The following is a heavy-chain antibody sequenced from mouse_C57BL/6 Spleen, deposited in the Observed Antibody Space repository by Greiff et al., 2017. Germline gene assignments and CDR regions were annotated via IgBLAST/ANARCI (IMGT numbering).Heavy chain of an antibody. D-gene: IGHD4-1*01. J-gene: IGHJ2*01. CDR2: ISDGGSYT. CDR3: ARETLTGYFDY. CDR1: GFTFSSYA. Sequence: DVKLVESGGGLVKPGGSLKLSCAASGFTFSSYAMSWVRQTPEKRLEWVATISDGGSYTYYPDNVKGRFTISRDNAKNNLYLQMSHLKSEDTAMYYCARETLTGYFDYWRQCTTLTVSS. V-gene: IGHV5-4*01.